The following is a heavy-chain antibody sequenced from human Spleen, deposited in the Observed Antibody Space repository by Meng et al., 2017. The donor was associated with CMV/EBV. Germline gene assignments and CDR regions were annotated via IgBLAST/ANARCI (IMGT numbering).Heavy chain of an antibody. Sequence: GASGFIFSSYWMHWVRQVPGKGLVWVSRSNGDGSVTNYADSVKGRFTISRDNAKNTLYLQMDSLRVEDTAVYYCTRDLDYSSSIFAYWGQGALVTVSS. J-gene: IGHJ4*02. D-gene: IGHD3/OR15-3a*01. CDR1: GFIFSSYW. CDR2: SNGDGSVT. V-gene: IGHV3-74*01. CDR3: TRDLDYSSSIFAY.